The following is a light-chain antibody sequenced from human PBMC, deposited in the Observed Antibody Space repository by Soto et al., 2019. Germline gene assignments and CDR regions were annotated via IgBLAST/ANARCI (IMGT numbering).Light chain of an antibody. V-gene: IGKV3-20*01. CDR3: QQYGSSGT. CDR1: QSVSSN. Sequence: DIVMTQSPATLSVSPGERDTLPCRASQSVSSNLAWYQQKPGQAPRLLIYGASTRATGIPDRFSGSGSGTDFTLTISRLEPEDFAVYYCQQYGSSGTFAQGTKVDIK. J-gene: IGKJ1*01. CDR2: GAS.